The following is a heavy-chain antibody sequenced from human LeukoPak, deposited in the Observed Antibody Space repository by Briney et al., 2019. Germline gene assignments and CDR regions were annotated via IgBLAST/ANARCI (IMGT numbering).Heavy chain of an antibody. CDR3: VKTAYGDYGYFDY. V-gene: IGHV3-30*18. J-gene: IGHJ4*02. CDR2: ISHDGSNI. CDR1: GFTFSSYG. Sequence: PGRSLRLSCAASGFTFSSYGMHWVRQAPGKGLEWVAVISHDGSNIYYGDSVKGRFSISRDNSKNTLYLQMNSLRVEDTAVYYCVKTAYGDYGYFDYWGQGTLVTVSS. D-gene: IGHD4-17*01.